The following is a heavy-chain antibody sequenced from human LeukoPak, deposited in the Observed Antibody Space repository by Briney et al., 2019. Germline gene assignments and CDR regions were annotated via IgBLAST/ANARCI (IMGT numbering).Heavy chain of an antibody. CDR3: ARFSSGWYLTYYFDY. CDR2: IYTSGST. J-gene: IGHJ4*02. V-gene: IGHV4-4*07. CDR1: GGSIGSYY. D-gene: IGHD6-19*01. Sequence: SETLSLTCTVSGGSIGSYYWSWIRQPAGKGLEWIGRIYTSGSTNYNPSLKSRVTMSVDTSKNQFSLKLSSVTAADTAVCYCARFSSGWYLTYYFDYWGQGTLVTVSS.